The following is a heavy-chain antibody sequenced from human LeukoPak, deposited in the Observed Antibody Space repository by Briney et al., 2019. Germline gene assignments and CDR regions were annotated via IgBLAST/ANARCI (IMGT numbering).Heavy chain of an antibody. CDR1: GGSISSGDYY. D-gene: IGHD2-2*01. J-gene: IGHJ4*02. V-gene: IGHV4-30-4*08. CDR3: AAGCSSTSCSTDY. Sequence: SSETLSLTCTVSGGSISSGDYYWSWIRQPPGRCLEWIGYIYYSGSTYYNPSLKSRVTISVDTSKNQFSLKLSSLTAADTAVYYCAAGCSSTSCSTDYWGQGTLVTVSS. CDR2: IYYSGST.